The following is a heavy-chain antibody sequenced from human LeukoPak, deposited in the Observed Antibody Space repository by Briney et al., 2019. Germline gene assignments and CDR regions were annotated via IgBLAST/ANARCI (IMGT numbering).Heavy chain of an antibody. V-gene: IGHV4-59*01. CDR2: IYYSGST. CDR3: ARALMGGYDAFDI. J-gene: IGHJ3*02. CDR1: GGSISSYY. Sequence: ETLSLTCTVSGGSISSYYWSWIRQPPGKGLEWIGYIYYSGSTNYNPSLKSRVTISVDTSKNQFSLKLSSVTAADTAVYYCARALMGGYDAFDIWGQGTMVTVSS. D-gene: IGHD3-16*01.